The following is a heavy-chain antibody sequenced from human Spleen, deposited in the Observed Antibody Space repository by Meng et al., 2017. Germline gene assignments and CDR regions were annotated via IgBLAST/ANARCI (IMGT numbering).Heavy chain of an antibody. CDR1: VVTFCNYD. CDR3: ARGLRPGAAADI. CDR2: INHSGST. J-gene: IGHJ4*02. Sequence: QLQLQPSGPGMSKPSEPLSPTVFVSVVTFCNYDWSWIRHPPGKGLEWIGEINHSGSTNYNPSLESRATISVDTSKNQFSLKLSSVTAADTAVYYCARGLRPGAAADIWGQGTLVTVSS. D-gene: IGHD6-13*01. V-gene: IGHV4-34*01.